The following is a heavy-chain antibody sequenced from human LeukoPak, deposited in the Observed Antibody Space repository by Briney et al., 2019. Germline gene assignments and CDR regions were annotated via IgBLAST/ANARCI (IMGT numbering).Heavy chain of an antibody. D-gene: IGHD2-21*01. CDR2: IKQDGSEK. V-gene: IGHV3-7*01. J-gene: IGHJ4*02. Sequence: GGSLRLSCAASGFTFSSYWMSWVRQAPGKGLEWVANIKQDGSEKYYVDSVKGRFTISRDNAKNSLYLQMNSLRAEDTAVYYCARDGSALWKRHPQHVGYWGQGTLVTVSS. CDR1: GFTFSSYW. CDR3: ARDGSALWKRHPQHVGY.